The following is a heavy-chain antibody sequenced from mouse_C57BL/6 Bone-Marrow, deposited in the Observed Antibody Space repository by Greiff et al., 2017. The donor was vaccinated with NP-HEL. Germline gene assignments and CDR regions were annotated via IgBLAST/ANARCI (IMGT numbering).Heavy chain of an antibody. J-gene: IGHJ1*03. D-gene: IGHD1-1*01. CDR1: GYTFTSYD. Sequence: VQLQQSGPELVKPGASVKLSCKASGYTFTSYDINWVKQRPGQGLEWIGWIYPRDGSTKYNEKFTGKATLTVDTSSSTAYMELHSLTSEDSAVYFCARRYYGSSPSYWYFDVWGTGTTVTVSS. CDR2: IYPRDGST. CDR3: ARRYYGSSPSYWYFDV. V-gene: IGHV1-85*01.